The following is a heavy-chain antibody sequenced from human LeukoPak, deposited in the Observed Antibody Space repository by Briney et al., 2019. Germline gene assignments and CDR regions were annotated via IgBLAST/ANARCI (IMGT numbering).Heavy chain of an antibody. Sequence: GASVKVSCKASGYTFTGYYMHWARQAPGQGLEWMGWINPNSGNTGYAQKFQGRVTMTRNTSISTAYMELSSLRSEDTAVYYCASYSSSWPQPGDAFDIWGQGTMVTVSS. CDR1: GYTFTGYY. CDR2: INPNSGNT. V-gene: IGHV1-8*02. J-gene: IGHJ3*02. D-gene: IGHD6-13*01. CDR3: ASYSSSWPQPGDAFDI.